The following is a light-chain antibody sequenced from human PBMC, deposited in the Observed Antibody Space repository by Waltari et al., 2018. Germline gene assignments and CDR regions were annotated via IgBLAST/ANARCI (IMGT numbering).Light chain of an antibody. J-gene: IGLJ2*01. Sequence: YVLTQPPSVSVAPGQTARTTCDINNIGSRSVHWCQQRPGQAPVPVIYYDTDRPSGIPERFSGSNSGDTATLTISRVEAGDEADYYCQVWDSSRAHVIFGGGTRLTVL. CDR1: NIGSRS. CDR3: QVWDSSRAHVI. V-gene: IGLV3-21*04. CDR2: YDT.